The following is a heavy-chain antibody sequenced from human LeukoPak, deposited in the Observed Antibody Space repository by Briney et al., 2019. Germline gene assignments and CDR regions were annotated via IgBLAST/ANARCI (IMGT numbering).Heavy chain of an antibody. D-gene: IGHD2-15*01. V-gene: IGHV1-18*01. CDR1: GYTFTSYG. CDR2: ISAYNGNT. J-gene: IGHJ6*03. Sequence: GASVKVSCKASGYTFTSYGISWVRQAPGQGLEWMGWISAYNGNTNYAQKLQGRVTMTTDTSTSTAYMELRSLRSAGTAVYYCARDPWVVVAATNYYYYYMDVWGKGTTVTVSS. CDR3: ARDPWVVVAATNYYYYYMDV.